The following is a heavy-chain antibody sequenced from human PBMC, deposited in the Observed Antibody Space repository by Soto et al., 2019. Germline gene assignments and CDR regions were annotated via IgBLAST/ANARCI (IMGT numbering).Heavy chain of an antibody. CDR1: GASIRGHF. CDR3: AINADV. Sequence: QVQLQESGPGLVKPSETLSLICTVSGASIRGHFWSWVRQPPGKGLEWIGYIFDSVTTNYSPSLKSRVTMSVDMSKSQLSLRWSSVTAADTAVYYCAINADVWGQGTTVTVSS. J-gene: IGHJ6*02. V-gene: IGHV4-59*08. CDR2: IFDSVTT.